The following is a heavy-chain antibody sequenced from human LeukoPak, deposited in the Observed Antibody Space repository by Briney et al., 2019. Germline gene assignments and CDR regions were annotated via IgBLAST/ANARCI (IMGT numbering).Heavy chain of an antibody. CDR3: ARDRCSSTSCYWGEDFDY. CDR1: GFTFSSYS. D-gene: IGHD2-2*01. V-gene: IGHV3-48*01. CDR2: ISSSSSTI. J-gene: IGHJ4*02. Sequence: GGSLRLSCAASGFTFSSYSMNWVRQAPGKGLEWVSYISSSSSTIYYADSAKGRFTISRDNAKNSLYLQMNSLRAEDTAVYYCARDRCSSTSCYWGEDFDYWGQGTLVTVSS.